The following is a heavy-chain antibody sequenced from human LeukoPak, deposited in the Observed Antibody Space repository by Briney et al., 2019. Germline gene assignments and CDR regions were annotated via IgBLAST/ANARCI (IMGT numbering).Heavy chain of an antibody. J-gene: IGHJ5*02. CDR1: GFTFSGYA. D-gene: IGHD3-10*01. CDR3: AKDRMLRGNGWFDP. Sequence: GGSLRLSCAASGFTFSGYAMHWVRQAPGKGLEWLAVISYDGNIKYYADSVKGRFTISRDKSKNTLYLQMNSLRAEDTALYYCAKDRMLRGNGWFDPWGQGTLVTVSS. CDR2: ISYDGNIK. V-gene: IGHV3-30*18.